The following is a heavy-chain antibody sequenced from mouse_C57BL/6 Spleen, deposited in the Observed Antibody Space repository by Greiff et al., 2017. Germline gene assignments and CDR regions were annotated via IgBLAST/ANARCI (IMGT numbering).Heavy chain of an antibody. Sequence: VHVKQSGAELVRPGASVKLSCTASGFNIKDYYMHWVKKRPEQGLEWIGRIAPEDGDTEYAPKFQGKATMTADTSSNTAYLQLSSLTSEDTAVYYCTNYYDYDVRYFDVWGTGTTVTVSS. V-gene: IGHV14-1*01. CDR2: IAPEDGDT. J-gene: IGHJ1*03. CDR3: TNYYDYDVRYFDV. CDR1: GFNIKDYY. D-gene: IGHD2-4*01.